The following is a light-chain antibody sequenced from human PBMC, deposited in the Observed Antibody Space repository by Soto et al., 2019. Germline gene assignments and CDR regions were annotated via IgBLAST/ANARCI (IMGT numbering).Light chain of an antibody. V-gene: IGLV2-14*01. CDR2: EVS. CDR1: SSDIGGYNY. J-gene: IGLJ3*02. Sequence: QSALTQPASVSGSPGQSITISCTGTSSDIGGYNYVSWYQQHPGKVPKLMIFEVSNRPSGVSNRFSGSKSGYTASLTISELQAEDEADYYCTSFTSSSTWVFGGGTKLTVL. CDR3: TSFTSSSTWV.